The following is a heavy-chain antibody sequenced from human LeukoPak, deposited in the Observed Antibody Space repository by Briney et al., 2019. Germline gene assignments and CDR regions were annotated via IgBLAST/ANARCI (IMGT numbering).Heavy chain of an antibody. Sequence: GGSLRLSCAASGFTFRNYAMTWVRQAPGKGLEWVSAISDDGSDPKNAITVKGRFTISRDNSKNKLYLQMNSLRAEDTAIYFCAKDWSCASWGQGTLVTVSS. CDR2: ISDDGSDP. CDR3: AKDWSCAS. D-gene: IGHD3-16*01. V-gene: IGHV3-23*01. CDR1: GFTFRNYA. J-gene: IGHJ4*02.